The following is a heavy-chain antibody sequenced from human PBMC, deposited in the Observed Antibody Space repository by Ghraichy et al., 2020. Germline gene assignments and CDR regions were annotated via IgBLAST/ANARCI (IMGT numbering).Heavy chain of an antibody. CDR1: GFTFSSYW. CDR2: IKQDGSEK. Sequence: GGSLRLSCAASGFTFSSYWMSWVRQAPGKGLEWVANIKQDGSEKYYVDSVKGRFTISRDNAKNSLYLQMNSLRAEDTAVYYCARCEGIAAHHYWYFDLWGRGTLVTVSS. V-gene: IGHV3-7*01. D-gene: IGHD6-6*01. J-gene: IGHJ2*01. CDR3: ARCEGIAAHHYWYFDL.